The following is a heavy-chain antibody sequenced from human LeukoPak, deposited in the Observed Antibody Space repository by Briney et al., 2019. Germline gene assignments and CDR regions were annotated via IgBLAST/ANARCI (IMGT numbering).Heavy chain of an antibody. D-gene: IGHD3-3*01. J-gene: IGHJ4*02. V-gene: IGHV3-11*04. Sequence: PGWSLTLSCPASGFTFSDYYISWIRQAPEQRLEGVSYISSSGSTIYYADSVKGRFTISRDNAKNSLYLQMNSLRAEDTAVYYCARVGTIFGVVYYPLDYWGQGTLVTVSS. CDR3: ARVGTIFGVVYYPLDY. CDR2: ISSSGSTI. CDR1: GFTFSDYY.